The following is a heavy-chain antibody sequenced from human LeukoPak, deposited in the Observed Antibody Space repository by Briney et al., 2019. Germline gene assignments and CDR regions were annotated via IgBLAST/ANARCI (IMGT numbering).Heavy chain of an antibody. V-gene: IGHV1-69*13. CDR3: AGGSSSSWYNPFDY. D-gene: IGHD6-13*01. CDR2: IIPIHGTT. J-gene: IGHJ4*02. Sequence: SVKVSCKASGVTLTNYAMNWVRQAPGQGLEWMGAIIPIHGTTNSAQKFQGRVTITADESTSTAYMELSSLSSEDTAVYYCAGGSSSSWYNPFDYWGQGTLVTVSS. CDR1: GVTLTNYA.